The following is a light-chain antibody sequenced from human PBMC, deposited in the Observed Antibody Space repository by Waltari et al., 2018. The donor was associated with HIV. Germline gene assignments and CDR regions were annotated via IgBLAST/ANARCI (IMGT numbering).Light chain of an antibody. V-gene: IGLV1-40*01. J-gene: IGLJ3*02. CDR1: SSHIGAGYD. CDR2: DNI. CDR3: QSYDSSLRV. Sequence: QSVLTQPPSVSGAPGQRVTISCTGSSSHIGAGYDVHWYQQLPGTAPNLLIYDNINRPSGVPDRFSGSKAGTSASLSIAGLQAEDVADYYCQSYDSSLRVFCCGTKLTF.